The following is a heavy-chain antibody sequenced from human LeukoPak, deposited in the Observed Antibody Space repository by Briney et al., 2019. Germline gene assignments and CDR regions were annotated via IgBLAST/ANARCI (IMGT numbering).Heavy chain of an antibody. J-gene: IGHJ4*02. D-gene: IGHD4-11*01. CDR3: AKDSNYASPTLRSLGY. CDR1: GFTFSSYV. Sequence: PGGSLRLSCAASGFTFSSYVMSWVRQAPGKGLEWVPVISGSGGSTYYAESVKGRFTISRDNSKNTLYLQMNSLRAEDTAVYYCAKDSNYASPTLRSLGYWGQGTLVTVSS. CDR2: ISGSGGST. V-gene: IGHV3-23*01.